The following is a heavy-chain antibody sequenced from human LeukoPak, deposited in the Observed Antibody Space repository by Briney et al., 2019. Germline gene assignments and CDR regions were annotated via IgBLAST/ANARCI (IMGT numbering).Heavy chain of an antibody. V-gene: IGHV1-3*01. CDR3: ARAIMPLWFGELSKGGGDAFDI. D-gene: IGHD3-10*01. CDR1: GYTFTSYA. Sequence: ASVKVSCKASGYTFTSYAMHWVRQAPGQRLEWMGWINAGNGNTKYSQKFQGRVTITRDTSASTAYMELSSLRSEDTAVYYCARAIMPLWFGELSKGGGDAFDIWGQGTMVTVSS. J-gene: IGHJ3*02. CDR2: INAGNGNT.